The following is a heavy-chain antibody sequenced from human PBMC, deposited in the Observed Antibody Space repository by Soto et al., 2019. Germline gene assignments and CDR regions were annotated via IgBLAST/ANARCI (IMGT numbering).Heavy chain of an antibody. CDR3: ARGGTTGTRGLVDF. D-gene: IGHD1-1*01. CDR2: ISPYSGHT. J-gene: IGHJ4*02. Sequence: QVQLVQSGGEVKKPGASVKVSCKASGYAFTTYGVTWVRQSPGQRLEWMGWISPYSGHTSYAQNLQDRVTLTTDTHTPTAYMELRRRRSDDTAVYYCARGGTTGTRGLVDFGGQGTLVTVSS. V-gene: IGHV1-18*01. CDR1: GYAFTTYG.